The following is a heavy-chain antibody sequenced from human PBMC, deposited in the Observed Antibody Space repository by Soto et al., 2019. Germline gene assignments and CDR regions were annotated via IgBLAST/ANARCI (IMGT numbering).Heavy chain of an antibody. CDR1: EYTFIGFH. J-gene: IGHJ6*02. Sequence: SVKVSCKASEYTFIGFHLHWVRQAPGQGLEWMGWIIPIFGTANYAQKFQGRVTITADKSTSTAYMELSSLRSEDTAVYYCARGWKMYYDSSGYPPPYYYYGMDVWGQGTTVTVSS. V-gene: IGHV1-69*06. CDR3: ARGWKMYYDSSGYPPPYYYYGMDV. CDR2: IIPIFGTA. D-gene: IGHD3-22*01.